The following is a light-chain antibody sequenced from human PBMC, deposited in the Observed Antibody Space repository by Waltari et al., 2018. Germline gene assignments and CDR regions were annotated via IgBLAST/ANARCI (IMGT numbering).Light chain of an antibody. V-gene: IGLV3-19*01. CDR3: NSRDSSGTHVV. CDR2: GKD. Sequence: SSELTQGPAVSVALGPTVRITCQGDSLRSSYASWYQQKPGQAPVLVFYGKDNRPSGVPDRFSGSSSGNTASLTITGARAEDEADYYCNSRDSSGTHVVFGGGTKLTVL. CDR1: SLRSSY. J-gene: IGLJ2*01.